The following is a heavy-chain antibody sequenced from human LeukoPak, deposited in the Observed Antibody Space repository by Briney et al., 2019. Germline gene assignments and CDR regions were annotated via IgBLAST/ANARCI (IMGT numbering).Heavy chain of an antibody. CDR2: LIGSSGST. CDR1: GFTSTNYA. CDR3: AKASWVSDADAVL. J-gene: IGHJ4*02. V-gene: IGHV3-23*01. Sequence: GGSLRLSCAASGFTSTNYAMNWVRQAPGKGLEWVSVLIGSSGSTDYADSVKGRFTLSRDHSRNTVYLQLNNLRVEDTAIYYCAKASWVSDADAVLWGQGTLVTVSS. D-gene: IGHD3-16*01.